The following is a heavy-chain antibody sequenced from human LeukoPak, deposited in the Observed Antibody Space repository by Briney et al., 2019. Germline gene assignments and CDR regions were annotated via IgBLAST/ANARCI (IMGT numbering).Heavy chain of an antibody. V-gene: IGHV1-69*01. Sequence: ASVKVSCKASGGTFSSYAISWVRQAPGQGLEWMGGIIPIFGTANYAQKFQGRVTITADESTSTAYMELSSLRAEDMAVYYCARDGIAPGLYFDFWGQGTPVTVSS. CDR2: IIPIFGTA. CDR3: ARDGIAPGLYFDF. D-gene: IGHD6-6*01. J-gene: IGHJ4*02. CDR1: GGTFSSYA.